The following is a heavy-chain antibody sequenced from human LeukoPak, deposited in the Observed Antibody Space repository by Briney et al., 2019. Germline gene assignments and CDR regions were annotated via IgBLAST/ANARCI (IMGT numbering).Heavy chain of an antibody. D-gene: IGHD3-22*01. CDR1: GFTVSSNY. Sequence: GGSLRLSCAASGFTVSSNYMSWVRQAPGKGLEWVSVIYSGGSTYYADSVKGRFTISRDNSKNTLYLQMNSLRAEDTAVYYCARVYGGYYDSSGYWYYFDYWGQGTLVTVSS. CDR2: IYSGGST. CDR3: ARVYGGYYDSSGYWYYFDY. J-gene: IGHJ4*02. V-gene: IGHV3-53*01.